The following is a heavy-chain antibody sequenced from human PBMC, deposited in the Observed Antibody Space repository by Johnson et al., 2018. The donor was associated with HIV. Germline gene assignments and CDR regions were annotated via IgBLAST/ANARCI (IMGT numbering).Heavy chain of an antibody. V-gene: IGHV3-30-3*01. CDR1: GFTFSSYA. D-gene: IGHD1-26*01. CDR2: ISYDGSNK. J-gene: IGHJ3*02. CDR3: ARELTSGSSMAFDI. Sequence: QVQLVESGGGVVQPGRSLRLSCAASGFTFSSYAMHWVRQAPGKGLEWVAVISYDGSNKYYADSVKGRFTISRDNAKNSLYLQMNSLRAEDTALYYCARELTSGSSMAFDIWGQGTMVTVSS.